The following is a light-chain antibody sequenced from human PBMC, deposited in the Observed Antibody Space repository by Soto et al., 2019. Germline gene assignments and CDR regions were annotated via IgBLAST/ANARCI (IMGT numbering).Light chain of an antibody. J-gene: IGKJ1*01. CDR3: QQYNNWPPT. Sequence: EIVMTQSPATLSVSPGVRATLSCRASQSISDTLAWYQQKPGQAPRLLIYGASTRATGIPARFSGSGSGTEFTLTINSLQSEDFAVYSCQQYNNWPPTFGQGTKV. V-gene: IGKV3-15*01. CDR2: GAS. CDR1: QSISDT.